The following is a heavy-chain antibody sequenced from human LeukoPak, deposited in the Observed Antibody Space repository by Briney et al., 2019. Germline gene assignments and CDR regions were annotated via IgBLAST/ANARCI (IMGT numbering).Heavy chain of an antibody. CDR1: GGSFSGYY. J-gene: IGHJ4*02. CDR3: ARGGGYSYGFDY. D-gene: IGHD5-18*01. Sequence: PSETLSLTCAVYGGSFSGYYWSWIRQHPGKGLEWIGYIYYSGSTYYNPSLKSRVTISVDTSKNQFSLKLSSVTAADTAVYYCARGGGYSYGFDYWGQGTLVTVSS. CDR2: IYYSGST. V-gene: IGHV4-31*11.